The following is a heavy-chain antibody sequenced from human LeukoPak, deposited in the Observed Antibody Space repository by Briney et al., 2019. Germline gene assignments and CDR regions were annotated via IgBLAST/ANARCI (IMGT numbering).Heavy chain of an antibody. CDR2: IRYDGRNK. D-gene: IGHD1-14*01. Sequence: PGGSLRLSCAASGFTFSSYGMHWVRQAPGKGLERVAFIRYDGRNKYYADSVKGRFTISRDNAKNSLYLQMNSLRAEDTAVYYCARDPQPEGFDYWGQGTLVTVSS. CDR3: ARDPQPEGFDY. CDR1: GFTFSSYG. V-gene: IGHV3-30*02. J-gene: IGHJ4*02.